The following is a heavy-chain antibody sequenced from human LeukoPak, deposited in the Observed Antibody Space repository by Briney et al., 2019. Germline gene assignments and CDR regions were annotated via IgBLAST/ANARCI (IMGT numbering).Heavy chain of an antibody. CDR2: IYPSDSEI. V-gene: IGHV5-51*01. Sequence: GESLQISCQGSGYSFTSYWIGWVRPMPGKGLAWMGIIYPSDSEIRYSPSFQSQVTILVDKSINTAYLQWSSLKASDTATYYCTRHVSRTAAATYWGQGTLVTVSS. J-gene: IGHJ4*02. CDR3: TRHVSRTAAATY. CDR1: GYSFTSYW. D-gene: IGHD6-13*01.